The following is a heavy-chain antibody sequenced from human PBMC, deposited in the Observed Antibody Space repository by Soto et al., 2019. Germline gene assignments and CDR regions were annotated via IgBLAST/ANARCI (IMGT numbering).Heavy chain of an antibody. CDR2: IYYSGST. Sequence: SETLSLTCTVSGGSVSTYDRSCIRQPPGKGLEWIAYIYYSGSTSYNPSLKSRVTISLDTSKNQFSLKLSSVTAADTAVYYCARTYDDSGPNSGGYGFDIWGPGTMVT. J-gene: IGHJ3*02. V-gene: IGHV4-59*02. CDR1: GGSVSTYD. CDR3: ARTYDDSGPNSGGYGFDI. D-gene: IGHD3-22*01.